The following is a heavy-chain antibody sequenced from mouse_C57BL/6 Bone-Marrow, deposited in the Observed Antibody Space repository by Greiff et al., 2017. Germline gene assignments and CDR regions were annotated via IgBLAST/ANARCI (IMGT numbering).Heavy chain of an antibody. CDR2: IYPRSGNT. V-gene: IGHV1-81*01. Sequence: QVHVQQSGAELARPGASVKLSCKASGYTFTSYGISWVKQRTGQGLEWIGEIYPRSGNTYYNEKFKGKATLTADKSSSTAYMELRSLTSEDSAVYFCASDGSPWAMDYWGQGTSVTVSS. CDR3: ASDGSPWAMDY. J-gene: IGHJ4*01. D-gene: IGHD2-3*01. CDR1: GYTFTSYG.